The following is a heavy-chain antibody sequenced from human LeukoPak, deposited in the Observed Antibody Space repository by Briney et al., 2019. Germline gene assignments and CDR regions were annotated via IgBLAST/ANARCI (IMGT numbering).Heavy chain of an antibody. CDR1: GYTLTELS. D-gene: IGHD1-26*01. CDR2: FDPEDGET. V-gene: IGHV1-24*01. Sequence: ASVKVSCKVSGYTLTELSMHWVRQAPGKGLEWMGGFDPEDGETIYAQKFQGRVTITADESTSTAYMELSSLRSEDTAVYYCADAPYRAFQHWGQGTLVTVSS. J-gene: IGHJ1*01. CDR3: ADAPYRAFQH.